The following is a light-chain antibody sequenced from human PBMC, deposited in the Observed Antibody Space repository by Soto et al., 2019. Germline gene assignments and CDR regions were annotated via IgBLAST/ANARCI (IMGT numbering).Light chain of an antibody. Sequence: QSALTQPASVSGSPGQSITISCSGTSSDVGAYDFVSWYQQHPGKAPKLMIFEVSHRPSGVSHRFSGSKSGNMASLTISGLQAEDEADYYCSAYTTSSALVVYSGGTKLTVL. J-gene: IGLJ2*01. V-gene: IGLV2-14*01. CDR3: SAYTTSSALVV. CDR1: SSDVGAYDF. CDR2: EVS.